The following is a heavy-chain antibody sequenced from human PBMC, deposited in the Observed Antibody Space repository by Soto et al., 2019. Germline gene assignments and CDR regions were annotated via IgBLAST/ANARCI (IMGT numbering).Heavy chain of an antibody. CDR3: AKVRHAEPGDKLGIAAGFEY. D-gene: IGHD6-13*01. J-gene: IGHJ4*02. V-gene: IGHV3-30*04. Sequence: GGSLRLSCAASGFTFSSYAMHWVRQAPGKGLEWVAVISYDGSNKYYADSVKGRFTISRDNSKNTLYLQMNSLRAEDTAVYYCAKVRHAEPGDKLGIAAGFEYWGQGTLVTVSS. CDR1: GFTFSSYA. CDR2: ISYDGSNK.